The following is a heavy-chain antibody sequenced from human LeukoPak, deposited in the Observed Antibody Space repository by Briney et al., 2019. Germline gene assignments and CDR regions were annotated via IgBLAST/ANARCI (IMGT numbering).Heavy chain of an antibody. CDR3: AKDLLKEGSYGSGIDWFDP. D-gene: IGHD3-10*01. Sequence: GGSLRFSCAASGSIFSNYGMHWVRQAPGKGLEWVSFIRYDGSHKHYADSVKGRFTISRENSKKTLYLQMNSLRPEDTAMYYCAKDLLKEGSYGSGIDWFDPWGQGAQVTVSS. V-gene: IGHV3-30*02. CDR2: IRYDGSHK. J-gene: IGHJ5*02. CDR1: GSIFSNYG.